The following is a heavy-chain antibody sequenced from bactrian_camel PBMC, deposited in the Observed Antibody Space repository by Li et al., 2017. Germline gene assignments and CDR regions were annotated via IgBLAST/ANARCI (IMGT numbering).Heavy chain of an antibody. CDR3: ATARGFRDPPRTRDFKS. CDR2: IYLHGPMT. Sequence: QLVESGGGSVQAGGSLTLSCAASGNTDSMHCMAWFRQVPGKEREGVATIYLHGPMTWYADSVRGRFAISRDNPRRKIVYLQMDNLKPEDTSIYYCATARGFRDPPRTRDFKSWGQGTQVTVS. V-gene: IGHV3S25*01. CDR1: GNTDSMHC. J-gene: IGHJ6*01. D-gene: IGHD1*01.